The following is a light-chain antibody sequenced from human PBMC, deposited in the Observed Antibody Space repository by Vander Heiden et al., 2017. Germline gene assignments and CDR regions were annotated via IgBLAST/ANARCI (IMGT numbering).Light chain of an antibody. CDR2: WAS. J-gene: IGKJ1*01. V-gene: IGKV4-1*01. Sequence: DFVMTQSPDSLSVSLGEWATINCKCSQSVLYSSNNKNYLAWYQQRPGQTPRLLFYWASIRQPGVTDRFSGSGSGTDFTLTISSLQAEDAAVYYCQQYYSSPRTFSQGTKVEIK. CDR3: QQYYSSPRT. CDR1: QSVLYSSNNKNY.